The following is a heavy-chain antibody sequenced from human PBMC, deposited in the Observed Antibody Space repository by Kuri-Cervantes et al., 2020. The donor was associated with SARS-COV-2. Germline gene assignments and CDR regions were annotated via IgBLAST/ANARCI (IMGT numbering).Heavy chain of an antibody. CDR2: ISYEGSNK. V-gene: IGHV3-30*04. CDR3: ARDYIAARPGLDY. Sequence: GESLKISCAASGFTFSSYAIHWVRQAPGKGLEWVAVISYEGSNKYYADSVKGRFTISRDNSKNTVFLQMNSLRAEDTAVYYCARDYIAARPGLDYWGQGTLVTVSS. CDR1: GFTFSSYA. J-gene: IGHJ4*02. D-gene: IGHD6-6*01.